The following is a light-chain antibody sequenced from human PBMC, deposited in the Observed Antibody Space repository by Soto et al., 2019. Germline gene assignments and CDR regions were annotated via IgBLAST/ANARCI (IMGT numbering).Light chain of an antibody. CDR3: SSFTSTSTIV. J-gene: IGLJ1*01. CDR2: EVS. V-gene: IGLV2-14*01. Sequence: SVVSQPASVSWYLGESITISCTGSSSDVGGYNYLSWYQQHPGKAPKLIIYEVSNRPSGVSDRFSGSKSGNTASLTISGLQAEDQADLFCSSFTSTSTIVFGTGTKVTVL. CDR1: SSDVGGYNY.